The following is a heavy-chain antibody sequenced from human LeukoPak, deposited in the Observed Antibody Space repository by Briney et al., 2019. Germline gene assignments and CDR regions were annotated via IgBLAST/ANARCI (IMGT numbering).Heavy chain of an antibody. CDR2: IYYSGST. V-gene: IGHV4-39*01. CDR1: GGSISSSSYY. Sequence: PSETLSLTCTVSGGSISSSSYYWGWIRQPPGKGLEWIGSIYYSGSTYYNPSLKSRVTISVDTSKNQFSLKLSSVTAADTAVYYCARAARWELPRPGAFDYWGQGTLVTVSS. J-gene: IGHJ4*02. D-gene: IGHD1-26*01. CDR3: ARAARWELPRPGAFDY.